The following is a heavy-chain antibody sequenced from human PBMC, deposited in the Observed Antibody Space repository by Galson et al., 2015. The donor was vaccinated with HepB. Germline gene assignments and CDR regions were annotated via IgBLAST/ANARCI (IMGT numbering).Heavy chain of an antibody. D-gene: IGHD6-19*01. CDR2: FDPEDGET. J-gene: IGHJ4*02. Sequence: SVKVSCKVSGYTLTELSMHWVRQAPGKGLEWMGGFDPEDGETIYAQKFQGRVTMTEDTSTDTAYMELSSLRSEDTAVYYCATDLLHNPPRQYYYLQWLVWGQGTLVTVSS. CDR3: ATDLLHNPPRQYYYLQWLV. CDR1: GYTLTELS. V-gene: IGHV1-24*01.